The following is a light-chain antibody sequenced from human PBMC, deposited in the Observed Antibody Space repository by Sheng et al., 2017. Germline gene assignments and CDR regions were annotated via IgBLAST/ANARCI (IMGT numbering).Light chain of an antibody. CDR3: QQHDNLP. J-gene: IGKJ4*01. V-gene: IGKV1-33*01. Sequence: DIQMTQSPPSLSASVRDRVTISCQASHDISKFLNWYQQKPGKAPKLLIYDVSNLDTGVPSGFSGSGSGTDFTFTVSSPQPEDTATYSCQQHDNLPFGGGTKVEIK. CDR1: HDISKF. CDR2: DVS.